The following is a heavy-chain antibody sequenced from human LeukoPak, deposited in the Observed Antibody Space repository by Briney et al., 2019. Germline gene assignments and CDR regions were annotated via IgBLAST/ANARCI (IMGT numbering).Heavy chain of an antibody. CDR1: GYTFTGYY. CDR3: ARDNSVGDYAWWFDP. CDR2: INPNSGGT. V-gene: IGHV1-2*02. J-gene: IGHJ5*02. D-gene: IGHD1-26*01. Sequence: SVKVSCKASGYTFTGYYMHWVRQAPGQGLEWMGWINPNSGGTNYAQKFQGRVTMTRDMSTSTDYMELSSLRSEDTAVYYCARDNSVGDYAWWFDPWGQGTLVTVSS.